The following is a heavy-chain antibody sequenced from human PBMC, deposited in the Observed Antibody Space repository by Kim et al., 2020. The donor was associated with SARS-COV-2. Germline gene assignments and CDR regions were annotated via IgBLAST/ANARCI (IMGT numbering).Heavy chain of an antibody. Sequence: YYAGSVKGRFTITRDNAKNSLYLQVNSLRAEDTAVYYCARVLAGMWFFDYWGQGTLVTVSS. CDR3: ARVLAGMWFFDY. D-gene: IGHD6-19*01. V-gene: IGHV3-21*01. J-gene: IGHJ4*02.